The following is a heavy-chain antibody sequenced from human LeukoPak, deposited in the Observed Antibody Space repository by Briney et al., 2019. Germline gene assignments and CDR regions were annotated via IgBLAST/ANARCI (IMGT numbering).Heavy chain of an antibody. CDR2: IKQDGSEK. V-gene: IGHV3-7*01. J-gene: IGHJ4*02. CDR3: ASGYCSSTSPY. Sequence: GGSLTLSCAASAFTFSSYWMSWVRQAPGKGLEWVANIKQDGSEKYYVDSVKGRFTISRDNAKNSLYLQMNSLRAEDTAVYYCASGYCSSTSPYWGQGTLVTVSS. D-gene: IGHD2-2*03. CDR1: AFTFSSYW.